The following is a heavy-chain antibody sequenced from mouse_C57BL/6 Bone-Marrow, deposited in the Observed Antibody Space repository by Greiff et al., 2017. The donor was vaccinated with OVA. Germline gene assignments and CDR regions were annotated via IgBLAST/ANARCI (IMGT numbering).Heavy chain of an antibody. D-gene: IGHD3-2*02. CDR1: GFTFSDYG. V-gene: IGHV5-17*01. J-gene: IGHJ2*01. CDR3: ARRQLRLRYFDY. Sequence: DVMLVESGGGLVKPGGSLKLSCAASGFTFSDYGMHWVRQAPEKGLEWVAYISSGSSTIYYADTVKGRFTISRDNAKNTLFLQMTSLRSEDTAMYYCARRQLRLRYFDYWGQGTTLTVSS. CDR2: ISSGSSTI.